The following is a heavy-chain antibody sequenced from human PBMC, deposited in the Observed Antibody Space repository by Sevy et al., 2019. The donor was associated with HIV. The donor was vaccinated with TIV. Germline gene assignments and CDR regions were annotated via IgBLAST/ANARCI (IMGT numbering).Heavy chain of an antibody. CDR2: FKPKSGGT. D-gene: IGHD2-8*02. CDR1: GYNFAGYY. V-gene: IGHV1-2*02. J-gene: IGHJ4*02. CDR3: ARALEYCAAIDCPFGF. Sequence: ASVKVSCKASGYNFAGYYMHWVRQAPGHGLEWMGRFKPKSGGTNYAQKFQGRVTMTTDTSISTAYMALSRLRSDDTAIYYCARALEYCAAIDCPFGFWGQGTLVTVSS.